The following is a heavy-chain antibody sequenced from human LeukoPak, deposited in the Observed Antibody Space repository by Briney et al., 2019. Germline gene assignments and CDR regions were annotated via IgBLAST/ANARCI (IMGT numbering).Heavy chain of an antibody. J-gene: IGHJ5*02. CDR3: ARGYGSSWYRNWFDP. CDR1: GGSFSGYY. Sequence: SETLSLTCAVYGGSFSGYYWSRIRQPPGKVLEWIGEINHSGSTNYNPSLKSRVTISVDTSKNQFSLKLSSVTAADTAVYYCARGYGSSWYRNWFDPWGQGTLVTVSS. CDR2: INHSGST. D-gene: IGHD6-13*01. V-gene: IGHV4-34*01.